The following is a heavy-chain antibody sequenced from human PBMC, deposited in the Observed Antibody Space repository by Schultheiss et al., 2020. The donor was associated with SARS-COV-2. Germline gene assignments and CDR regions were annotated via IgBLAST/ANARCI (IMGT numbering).Heavy chain of an antibody. CDR2: INPRLGGT. D-gene: IGHD6-13*01. V-gene: IGHV1-2*02. J-gene: IGHJ5*02. CDR1: GYTFTGYY. Sequence: ASVKVSCKASGYTFTGYYLHWVRQAPGQGLELMGWINPRLGGTNFTQKFQGRVTMTRDTSMSTAYMELSRLTSDDTAVYYCARAPPNRDSSTVLWFDPWGQGALVTVSS. CDR3: ARAPPNRDSSTVLWFDP.